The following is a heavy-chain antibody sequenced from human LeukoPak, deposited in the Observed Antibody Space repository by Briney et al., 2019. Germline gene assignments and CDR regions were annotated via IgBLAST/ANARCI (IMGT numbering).Heavy chain of an antibody. J-gene: IGHJ5*02. Sequence: SVKVSCKASGGTFSSYAISWVRQAPGQGLEWLGGIIPIFGTANYAQKFQGRVTITADESTSTAYMELSSLRSEDTAVYYCTRDRTFEYDILTGYYNWFDPWGQGTLVTVSS. CDR3: TRDRTFEYDILTGYYNWFDP. CDR1: GGTFSSYA. CDR2: IIPIFGTA. D-gene: IGHD3-9*01. V-gene: IGHV1-69*13.